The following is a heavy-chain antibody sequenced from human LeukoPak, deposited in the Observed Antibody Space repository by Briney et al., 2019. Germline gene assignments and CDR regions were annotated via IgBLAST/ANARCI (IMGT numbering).Heavy chain of an antibody. Sequence: SETLSLTCAVYGGSFSGYYWSWIRQPPGKGLEWIGEINHSGSTNYNPSLKSRVTISINTSKNQFSLKLSSVTAADTAVYYCARGADFYPAQAEIDYWGQGTLVTVSS. CDR1: GGSFSGYY. V-gene: IGHV4-34*01. CDR3: ARGADFYPAQAEIDY. D-gene: IGHD2-21*02. J-gene: IGHJ4*02. CDR2: INHSGST.